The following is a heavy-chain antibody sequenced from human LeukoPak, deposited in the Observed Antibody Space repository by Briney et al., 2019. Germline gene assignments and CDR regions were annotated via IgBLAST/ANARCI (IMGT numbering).Heavy chain of an antibody. CDR3: ARERTAMVTGFDY. V-gene: IGHV3-66*01. D-gene: IGHD5-18*01. CDR2: IYSGGGT. J-gene: IGHJ4*02. Sequence: PGGSLRLSCAASGFTVSSNYMSWVRQAPGKGLEWVSVIYSGGGTYYADSVKGRFTISRDNSKNTLYLQMNSLRAEDTAVYYCARERTAMVTGFDYWGQGTLVTVSS. CDR1: GFTVSSNY.